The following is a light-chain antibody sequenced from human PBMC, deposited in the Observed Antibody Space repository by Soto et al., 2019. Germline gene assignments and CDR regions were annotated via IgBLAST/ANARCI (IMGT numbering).Light chain of an antibody. CDR2: GAS. Sequence: EIVLTQSPGTLSLSPGERATLSCRASQSVSSVFLAWYQQKPGQAARLLIYGASSRATGIPDRFSGSGSGTDFTLTISRLEPEDFAVYYCQQYGKSRFIFGPGTKVDIK. J-gene: IGKJ3*01. V-gene: IGKV3-20*01. CDR1: QSVSSVF. CDR3: QQYGKSRFI.